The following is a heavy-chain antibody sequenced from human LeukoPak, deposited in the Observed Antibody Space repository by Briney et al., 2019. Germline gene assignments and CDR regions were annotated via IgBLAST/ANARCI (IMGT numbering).Heavy chain of an antibody. CDR1: GFTFSSYA. D-gene: IGHD6-19*01. V-gene: IGHV3-23*01. CDR2: ISGSGSNT. CDR3: ARRSGIAVAGAFDY. Sequence: GGSLRLSCAASGFTFSSYAIHWVRQAPGKGLEWVSAISGSGSNTYYADSVKGRFTISRDNSKNTLYLQMNSLRAEDTAVYYCARRSGIAVAGAFDYWGQGTLVTVSS. J-gene: IGHJ4*02.